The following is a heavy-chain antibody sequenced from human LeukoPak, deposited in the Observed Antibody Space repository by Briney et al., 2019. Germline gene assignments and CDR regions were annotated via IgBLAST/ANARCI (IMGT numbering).Heavy chain of an antibody. CDR2: INPNSGGT. CDR1: GYTFTGYY. Sequence: VASVKVSCKASGYTFTGYYMHWVRQAPGQGLKWMGWINPNSGGTNYAQKFQGRVTMTRDTSISTAYMELSRLRSDDTAVYYCAREMTTVTTLGYWGQGTLVTVSS. V-gene: IGHV1-2*02. D-gene: IGHD4-17*01. J-gene: IGHJ4*02. CDR3: AREMTTVTTLGY.